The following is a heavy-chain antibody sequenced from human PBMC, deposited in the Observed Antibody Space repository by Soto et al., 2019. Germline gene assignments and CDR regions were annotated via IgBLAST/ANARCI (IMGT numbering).Heavy chain of an antibody. Sequence: QAQLVQSGAEVKKPGSSVKVSCKASGGTFSSHTINWVRQAPGQGLEWMGRIIPLLDIANFAQKFQGRVRITAEKPTSTAYMDVSSLRSDDTAVYWCARGTSALVGDVWGQGTRVIVSS. V-gene: IGHV1-69*02. D-gene: IGHD2-2*01. CDR1: GGTFSSHT. CDR3: ARGTSALVGDV. CDR2: IIPLLDIA. J-gene: IGHJ6*02.